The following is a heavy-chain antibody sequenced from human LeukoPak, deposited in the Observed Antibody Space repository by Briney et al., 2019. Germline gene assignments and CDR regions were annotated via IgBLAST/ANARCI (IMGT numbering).Heavy chain of an antibody. D-gene: IGHD6-19*01. CDR2: IYYTGST. J-gene: IGHJ3*02. V-gene: IGHV4-39*07. CDR3: ARKQWTDAFDI. Sequence: SETLSLTCTVSGGSISSSSYYWGWIRQPPGKGLEWIGSIYYTGSTFYNPSLKSRVTISVDTSKNQFSLKLSSVTAADTAVYYCARKQWTDAFDIWGQGTMVTVSS. CDR1: GGSISSSSYY.